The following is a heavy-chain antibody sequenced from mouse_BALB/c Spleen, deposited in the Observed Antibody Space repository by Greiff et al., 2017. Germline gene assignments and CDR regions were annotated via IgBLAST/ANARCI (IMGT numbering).Heavy chain of an antibody. J-gene: IGHJ3*01. D-gene: IGHD2-4*01. CDR2: INPSTGYT. V-gene: IGHV1-7*01. CDR1: GYTFTSYW. CDR3: AREGLRLRGTFAY. Sequence: QVQLQQSGAELAKPGASVKLSCKASGYTFTSYWMHWVKQRPGQGLEWIGYINPSTGYTEYNQKFKDKATLTADKSSSTAYMQLSSLTSEDSAVYYCAREGLRLRGTFAYWGQGTLVTVSA.